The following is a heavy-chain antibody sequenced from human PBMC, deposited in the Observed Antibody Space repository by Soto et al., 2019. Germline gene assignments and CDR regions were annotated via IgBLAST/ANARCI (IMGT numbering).Heavy chain of an antibody. Sequence: GGSLRLACAASGFSFSSYAMGLVRQAPGKVLQWVSAISGSGGSTYYADSVKGRFTISRDNSKNTLYLQMNSLRAEDTAVYYCAKNIVVVPAAMPDCFDPWGQGTLVTVS. J-gene: IGHJ5*02. CDR3: AKNIVVVPAAMPDCFDP. V-gene: IGHV3-23*01. D-gene: IGHD2-2*01. CDR2: ISGSGGST. CDR1: GFSFSSYA.